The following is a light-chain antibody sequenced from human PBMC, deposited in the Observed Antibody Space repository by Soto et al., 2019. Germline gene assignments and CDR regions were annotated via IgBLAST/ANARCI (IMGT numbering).Light chain of an antibody. Sequence: QSVLTQPASVSGSPGQSITISCIGASSDVGGYNYVSWYQQRPGKAPQLMIYDVSNRPSGVSNRFSGSKSGNTASLAISGLQAEDEADYYCSSYTSSDTYVFGTGTKVTVL. CDR2: DVS. J-gene: IGLJ1*01. CDR3: SSYTSSDTYV. CDR1: SSDVGGYNY. V-gene: IGLV2-14*01.